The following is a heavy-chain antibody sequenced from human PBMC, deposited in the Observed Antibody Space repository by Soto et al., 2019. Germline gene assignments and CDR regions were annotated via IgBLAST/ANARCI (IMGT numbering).Heavy chain of an antibody. V-gene: IGHV1-24*01. CDR3: ATDVSGGSYYYYYGMDV. D-gene: IGHD1-26*01. CDR1: GYTLTELS. J-gene: IGHJ6*02. CDR2: FDPEDGET. Sequence: ASVKVSCKVSGYTLTELSMHWVRQAPGKGLEWMGGFDPEDGETINAQKFQGRVTMTEDTSTDTAYMELSSLRSEDTAVYYCATDVSGGSYYYYYGMDVWGQGTTVTVSS.